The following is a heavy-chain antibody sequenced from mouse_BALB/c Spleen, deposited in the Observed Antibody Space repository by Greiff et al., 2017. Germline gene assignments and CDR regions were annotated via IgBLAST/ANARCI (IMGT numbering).Heavy chain of an antibody. CDR2: INPYNDGT. Sequence: EVQLVESGPELVKPGASVKMSCKASGYTFTSYVMHWVKQKPGQGLEWIGYINPYNDGTKYNEKFKGKATLTSDKSSSTAYMELSSLTSEDSAVYYCASSYYNYAMDYWGQGTSVTVSS. CDR1: GYTFTSYV. D-gene: IGHD2-12*01. CDR3: ASSYYNYAMDY. J-gene: IGHJ4*01. V-gene: IGHV1-14*01.